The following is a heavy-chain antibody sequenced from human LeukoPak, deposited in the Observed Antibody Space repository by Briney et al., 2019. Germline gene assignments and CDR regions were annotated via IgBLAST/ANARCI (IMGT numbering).Heavy chain of an antibody. J-gene: IGHJ5*02. Sequence: PSETLSLTCTVSGDSIRSLYWSWIRQAPGKGLECIGFIYINGDTSYNPSLKGRATLSLDTSKNQLSLRLTSVTAADTAVYYCAETARTFASWGPGTLVTVSS. D-gene: IGHD1-7*01. CDR2: IYINGDT. CDR3: AETARTFAS. CDR1: GDSIRSLY. V-gene: IGHV4-4*09.